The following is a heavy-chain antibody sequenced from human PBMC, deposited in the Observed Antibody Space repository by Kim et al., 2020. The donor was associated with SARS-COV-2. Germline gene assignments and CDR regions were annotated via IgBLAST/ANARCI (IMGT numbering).Heavy chain of an antibody. CDR3: ARSSYGSGSYNYYGMAV. J-gene: IGHJ6*02. Sequence: GGSLRLSCAASGFTVSSNYMIWVRQAPGRGLEWISVTYSDGNTYYADSVKGRFTISRDNSKNKLYLQMNSLRAEDTAVYYCARSSYGSGSYNYYGMAVWGQGTTVTVSS. V-gene: IGHV3-53*01. CDR2: TYSDGNT. D-gene: IGHD3-10*01. CDR1: GFTVSSNY.